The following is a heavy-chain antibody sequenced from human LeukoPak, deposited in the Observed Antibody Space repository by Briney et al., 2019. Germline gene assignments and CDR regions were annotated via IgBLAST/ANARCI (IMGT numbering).Heavy chain of an antibody. J-gene: IGHJ3*02. CDR3: ARDGEYSGYESPGAFDI. CDR2: IIPILGIA. Sequence: PSVKVSGKPSGGTFSGYAISGVRQAPGQGLEWWGGIIPILGIANYAQKFQGRVTITADKSTSTAYMELSSLRSEDTAVYYCARDGEYSGYESPGAFDIWGQGTMVTVSS. CDR1: GGTFSGYA. D-gene: IGHD5-12*01. V-gene: IGHV1-69*04.